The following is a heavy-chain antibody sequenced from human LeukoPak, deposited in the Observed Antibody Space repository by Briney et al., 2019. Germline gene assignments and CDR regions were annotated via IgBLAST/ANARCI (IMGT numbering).Heavy chain of an antibody. CDR3: ARDWKVPEHYYDSSGYYYLHYYYYGMDV. V-gene: IGHV4-34*01. CDR2: INHIGTT. CDR1: GGSFSGYY. J-gene: IGHJ6*02. Sequence: SETLSLTCAVYGGSFSGYYWSWIRQPPGKGLEWIGEINHIGTTNTNPSLKSRVTISVDTSKNQFSLKLSSVTAADTAVYYCARDWKVPEHYYDSSGYYYLHYYYYGMDVWGQGTTVTVSS. D-gene: IGHD3-22*01.